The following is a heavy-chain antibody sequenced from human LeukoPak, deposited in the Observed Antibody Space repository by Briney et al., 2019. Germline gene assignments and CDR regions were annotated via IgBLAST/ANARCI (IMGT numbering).Heavy chain of an antibody. Sequence: ASVKVSCKASGFTXTGYYIHWVRQAPGQGLGWMGWINPNSGGTNYAQKFQGRVTMTRDTSISTAYMELSRLRSDDTAVYYCARELNYDSSGYYFDYWGQGTLVTVSS. V-gene: IGHV1-2*02. CDR1: GFTXTGYY. J-gene: IGHJ4*02. D-gene: IGHD3-22*01. CDR3: ARELNYDSSGYYFDY. CDR2: INPNSGGT.